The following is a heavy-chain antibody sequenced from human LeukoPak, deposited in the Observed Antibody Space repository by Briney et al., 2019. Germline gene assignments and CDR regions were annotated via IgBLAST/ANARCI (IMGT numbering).Heavy chain of an antibody. CDR2: ISWNSGSI. CDR3: ARDKSGSSLPEYYFDY. J-gene: IGHJ4*02. CDR1: GFTFDDYA. D-gene: IGHD1-26*01. Sequence: PGGSLRLSCAASGFTFDDYAMHWVRQAPGKGLEWVSGISWNSGSIGYADSVKGRFTISRDNAKNSLYLQMNSLRAEDTAVYYCARDKSGSSLPEYYFDYWGQGTLVTVSS. V-gene: IGHV3-9*01.